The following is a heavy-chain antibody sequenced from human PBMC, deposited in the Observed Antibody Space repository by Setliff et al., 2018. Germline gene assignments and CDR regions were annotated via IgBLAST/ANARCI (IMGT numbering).Heavy chain of an antibody. D-gene: IGHD3-10*01. CDR1: GYTFSSYG. V-gene: IGHV1-18*01. CDR2: ISADNGHT. J-gene: IGHJ4*02. Sequence: VASVKVSCKTSGYTFSSYGISWVRQAPGQGLQWMGWISADNGHTKNVQEFQGRVTMTTDTSTSTAYMEMRSLRSDDTAVYYCARAGMAASNRKGVFEFWGQGTLVTVSS. CDR3: ARAGMAASNRKGVFEF.